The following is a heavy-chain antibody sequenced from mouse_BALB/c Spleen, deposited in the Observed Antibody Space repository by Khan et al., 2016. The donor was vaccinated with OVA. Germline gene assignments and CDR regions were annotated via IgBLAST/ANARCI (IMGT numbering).Heavy chain of an antibody. CDR3: ARTARIKY. V-gene: IGHV3-2*02. CDR2: ISYSGTT. Sequence: VQLQQPGPGLVKPSQSLSLTCTVTGYSITSGYGWNWIRQFPGNKLEWMGYISYSGTTNYNPSLKSRTPITRDTSKNQFFLQVNSVTTEDTATYYCARTARIKYWGQGTTLTVSS. CDR1: GYSITSGYG. J-gene: IGHJ2*01. D-gene: IGHD1-2*01.